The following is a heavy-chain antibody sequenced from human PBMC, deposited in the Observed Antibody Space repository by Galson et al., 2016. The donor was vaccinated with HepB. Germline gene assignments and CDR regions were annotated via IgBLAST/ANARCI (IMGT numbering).Heavy chain of an antibody. J-gene: IGHJ2*01. CDR2: IDSSDSYT. D-gene: IGHD4-11*01. Sequence: QSGAEVKKPGESLRISCRVSGNTETSYWITWVRQMPGKGLEWVGRIDSSDSYTNYSPSFEGHVTISTDKSISTVYLQWSRLKASDSAMYFCARWHLNYYFDLWGRGTLVTVSS. CDR1: GNTETSYW. V-gene: IGHV5-10-1*01. CDR3: ARWHLNYYFDL.